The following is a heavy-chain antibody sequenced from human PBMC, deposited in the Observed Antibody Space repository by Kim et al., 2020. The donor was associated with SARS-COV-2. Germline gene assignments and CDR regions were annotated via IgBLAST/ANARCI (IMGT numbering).Heavy chain of an antibody. V-gene: IGHV3-7*03. J-gene: IGHJ3*02. Sequence: GGSLRLSCAASGFTFSSYWMSWVRQAPGKGLEWVANIKQDGSEKYYVDSVKGRFTISRDNAKNSLYLQMNSLRAEDTAVYYCAREGPGYSSSWRDAFDIWGQGTMVTVSS. D-gene: IGHD6-13*01. CDR1: GFTFSSYW. CDR3: AREGPGYSSSWRDAFDI. CDR2: IKQDGSEK.